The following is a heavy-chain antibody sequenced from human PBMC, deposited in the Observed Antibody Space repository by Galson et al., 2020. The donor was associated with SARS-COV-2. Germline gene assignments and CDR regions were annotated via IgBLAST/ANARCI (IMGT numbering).Heavy chain of an antibody. D-gene: IGHD3-22*01. V-gene: IGHV3-21*01. CDR3: ARVSVAWYYYDSMGYADY. CDR2: ISSSSSYI. CDR1: GFTFSSYS. Sequence: TGGSLRLYCAASGFTFSSYSMNWVRQAPGKGLEWVSSISSSSSYIYYADSVKGRFNISRDNAKNSLYLQMNSLRAEDTAVYYCARVSVAWYYYDSMGYADYWGQGTLVTVSS. J-gene: IGHJ4*02.